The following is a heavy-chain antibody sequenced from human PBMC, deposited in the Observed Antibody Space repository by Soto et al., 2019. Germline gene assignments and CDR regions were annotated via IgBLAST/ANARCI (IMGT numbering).Heavy chain of an antibody. D-gene: IGHD2-2*02. V-gene: IGHV3-33*08. CDR2: IWYDGSNK. Sequence: GGSLRLSCAASGFTFSSYGMHWVRQAPGKGLEWVAVIWYDGSNKYYADSVKGRFTISRDNSKNTLYLQMNSLRAEDTAVYYCARYLISSTVVVPAAIGGPIDYWGQGTLVTVSS. CDR3: ARYLISSTVVVPAAIGGPIDY. J-gene: IGHJ4*02. CDR1: GFTFSSYG.